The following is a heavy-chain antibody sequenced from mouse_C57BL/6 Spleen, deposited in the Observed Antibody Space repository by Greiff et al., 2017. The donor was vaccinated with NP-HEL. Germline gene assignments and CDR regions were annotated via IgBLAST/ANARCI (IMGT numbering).Heavy chain of an antibody. D-gene: IGHD1-1*01. Sequence: VQRVESGAELAKPGASVKLSCKASGYTFTSYWMHWVKQRPGQGLEWIGYINPSSGYTKYNQKFKDKATLTADKSSSTAYMQLSSLTYEDSAVYYCARFITTAFFDYWGQGTTLTVSS. J-gene: IGHJ2*01. CDR3: ARFITTAFFDY. CDR1: GYTFTSYW. V-gene: IGHV1-7*01. CDR2: INPSSGYT.